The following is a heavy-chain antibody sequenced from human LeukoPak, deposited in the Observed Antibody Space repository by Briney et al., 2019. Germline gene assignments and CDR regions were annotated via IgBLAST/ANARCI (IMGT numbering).Heavy chain of an antibody. CDR3: ARDDGSGIDY. D-gene: IGHD3-10*01. CDR2: ISSSSSYI. V-gene: IGHV3-21*01. Sequence: GGSLRLSCAASGFTFSGYSMNWVRQAPGKGLEWVSSISSSSSYIYYADSVKGRFTISRDNAKNSLYLQMNSLRAEDTAVYYCARDDGSGIDYWGQGTLVTVSS. J-gene: IGHJ4*02. CDR1: GFTFSGYS.